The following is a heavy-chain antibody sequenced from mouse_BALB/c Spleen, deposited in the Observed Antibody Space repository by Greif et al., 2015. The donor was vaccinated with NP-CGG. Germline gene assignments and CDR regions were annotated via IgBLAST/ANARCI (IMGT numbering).Heavy chain of an antibody. CDR2: IRAGGST. D-gene: IGHD2-2*01. Sequence: VQRVESGPGLVAPSQSLSITCTVSGFSLTSYGVHWVRQPPGKGLEWLGVIRAGGSTNYNSALMSRLSISKDNSKSQVFLKVNSLQTDDTAMYYCAGDGYLYAMDYWGQGTSVTVSS. V-gene: IGHV2-9*02. J-gene: IGHJ4*01. CDR1: GFSLTSYG. CDR3: AGDGYLYAMDY.